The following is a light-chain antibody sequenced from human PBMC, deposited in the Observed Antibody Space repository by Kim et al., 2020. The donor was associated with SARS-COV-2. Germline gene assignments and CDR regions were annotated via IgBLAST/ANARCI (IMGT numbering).Light chain of an antibody. CDR1: QSVSSY. Sequence: EIVLTQSPATLSLPPGERATLSCRASQSVSSYLAWYQQKPGQAPRLLIYDASNRATGIPARFSGSGSGTDFTLTISSLEPEDFAVYYCQQRSNWPPYTFGQGTKLEI. V-gene: IGKV3-11*01. CDR2: DAS. J-gene: IGKJ2*01. CDR3: QQRSNWPPYT.